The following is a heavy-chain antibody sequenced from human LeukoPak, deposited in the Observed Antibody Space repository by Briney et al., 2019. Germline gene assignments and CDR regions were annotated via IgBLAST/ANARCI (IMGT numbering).Heavy chain of an antibody. CDR1: GFTFSSYW. J-gene: IGHJ4*02. CDR2: IKEDGSEK. CDR3: AREAVRGYDC. V-gene: IGHV3-7*03. D-gene: IGHD5-12*01. Sequence: PGGSLRLSCADSGFTFSSYWMSWVRQAPGKGLEWEANIKEDGSEKYYVDSVRGRFTISRDNAKKSLYLQMNSLRAEDTAVYYCAREAVRGYDCWGQGTLVTVSS.